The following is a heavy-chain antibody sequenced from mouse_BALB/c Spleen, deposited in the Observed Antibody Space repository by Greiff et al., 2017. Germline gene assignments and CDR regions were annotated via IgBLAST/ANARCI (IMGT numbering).Heavy chain of an antibody. D-gene: IGHD2-3*01. V-gene: IGHV2-9*02. CDR2: IWAGGST. CDR3: ARDRGGYYRFAY. J-gene: IGHJ3*01. Sequence: VQLQESGPGLVAPSQSLSITCTVSGFSLTSYGVHWVRQPPGKGLEWLGVIWAGGSTNYNSALMSRLSISKDNSKSQVFLKMNSLQTDDTAMYYCARDRGGYYRFAYWGQGTLVTVSA. CDR1: GFSLTSYG.